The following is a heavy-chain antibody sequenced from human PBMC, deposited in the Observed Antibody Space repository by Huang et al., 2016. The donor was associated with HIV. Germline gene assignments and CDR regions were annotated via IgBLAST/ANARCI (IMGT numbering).Heavy chain of an antibody. Sequence: QVQLVQSGSELKKPGASVKVSCKASGYTFTNYGVHWVRQAPGQGLEWMVCINTDTGKPRYAPGLTGLFVVSLVTSVNTAYLQISSLKAADSAIYYCVRVRRVMDTYCVADCSTLEAFDIWGQGTVVTVSA. CDR1: GYTFTNYG. D-gene: IGHD2-21*02. CDR2: INTDTGKP. V-gene: IGHV7-4-1*02. J-gene: IGHJ3*02. CDR3: VRVRRVMDTYCVADCSTLEAFDI.